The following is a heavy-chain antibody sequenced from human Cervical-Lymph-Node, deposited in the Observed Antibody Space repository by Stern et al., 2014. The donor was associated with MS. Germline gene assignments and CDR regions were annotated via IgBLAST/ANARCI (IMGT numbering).Heavy chain of an antibody. CDR1: GFSLSTSGMC. CDR2: IDWDDDK. D-gene: IGHD3-10*01. CDR3: ARTPYYYGSGSYPNYGMDV. J-gene: IGHJ6*02. Sequence: QVTLKESGPALVKPTQTLTLTCTFSGFSLSTSGMCVSWIRQPPGKALEWLALIDWDDDKYYSTSLKTRLTISKDTSKNQVVLTMTNMDPVDTATYYCARTPYYYGSGSYPNYGMDVWGQGTTVTVSS. V-gene: IGHV2-70*01.